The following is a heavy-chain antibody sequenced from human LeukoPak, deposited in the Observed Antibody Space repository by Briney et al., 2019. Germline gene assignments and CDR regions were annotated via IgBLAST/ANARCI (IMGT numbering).Heavy chain of an antibody. CDR3: AKPLTMIVVVTLFDY. CDR2: ISGSGGST. D-gene: IGHD3-22*01. Sequence: PSETLSLTCTVSGGSISSYYWSWVRQAPGKGLEWVSAISGSGGSTYYADSVKGRFTISRDNSKNTLYLQMNSLRAEDTAVYYCAKPLTMIVVVTLFDYWGQGTLVTVSS. J-gene: IGHJ4*02. CDR1: GGSISSYY. V-gene: IGHV3-23*01.